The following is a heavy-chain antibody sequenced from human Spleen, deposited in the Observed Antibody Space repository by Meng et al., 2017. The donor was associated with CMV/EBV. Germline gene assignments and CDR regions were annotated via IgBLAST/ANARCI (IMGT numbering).Heavy chain of an antibody. Sequence: ASVKVSCKASGYTFTAYYMHWLRLAPGQGLEWPGWISPHTAGSNHAQNFQGRLTMTRDTSIRTAYMELSSLRFDDTAVYYCARAPRYCSSPSCYGYGLDVWGQGTTVTVSS. D-gene: IGHD2-2*01. CDR1: GYTFTAYY. CDR2: ISPHTAGS. J-gene: IGHJ6*02. CDR3: ARAPRYCSSPSCYGYGLDV. V-gene: IGHV1-2*02.